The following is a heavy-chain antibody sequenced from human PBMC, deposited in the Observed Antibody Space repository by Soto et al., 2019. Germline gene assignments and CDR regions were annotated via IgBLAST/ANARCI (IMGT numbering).Heavy chain of an antibody. V-gene: IGHV1-18*04. D-gene: IGHD3-10*01. CDR3: AKSGSGSRYYYYGMDV. CDR2: ISAYNGNT. J-gene: IGHJ6*02. CDR1: GYTFTSYG. Sequence: ASVKVSCKGSGYTFTSYGISWVRQAPGQGLEWMGWISAYNGNTNYAQKLQGRVTMTTDTSTSTAYMELRSLRSDDTAVYYCAKSGSGSRYYYYGMDVWGQGTTVTVSS.